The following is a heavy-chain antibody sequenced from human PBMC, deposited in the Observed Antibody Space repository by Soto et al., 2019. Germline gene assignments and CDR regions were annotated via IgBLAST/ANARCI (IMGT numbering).Heavy chain of an antibody. D-gene: IGHD2-15*01. Sequence: QVQLQESGPGLVKPSETLSLTCTVSGGSISSYYWSWIRQPPGKGLEWIGYIYYSGSTNYNPSLKSRVTISVDTFKNQFSLKLSSVTAADTAVYYCARSLYGAEYFQHWGQGTLVTVSS. CDR1: GGSISSYY. J-gene: IGHJ1*01. CDR2: IYYSGST. CDR3: ARSLYGAEYFQH. V-gene: IGHV4-59*01.